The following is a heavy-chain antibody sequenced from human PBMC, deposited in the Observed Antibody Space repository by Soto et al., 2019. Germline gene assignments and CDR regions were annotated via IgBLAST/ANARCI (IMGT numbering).Heavy chain of an antibody. J-gene: IGHJ4*02. CDR1: GYTFTSYG. Sequence: ASVKVSCKASGYTFTSYGISWVRQAPGQGLEWMGWISAYNGNTNYAQKLQGRVTMTTDTSTSTAYMELRSLRSDDTAVYYCAREEIPNWGYSNREDHFDYWGQGTLVTVSS. V-gene: IGHV1-18*01. CDR3: AREEIPNWGYSNREDHFDY. D-gene: IGHD7-27*01. CDR2: ISAYNGNT.